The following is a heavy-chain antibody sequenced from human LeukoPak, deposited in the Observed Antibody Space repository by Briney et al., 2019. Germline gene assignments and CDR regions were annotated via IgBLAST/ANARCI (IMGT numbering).Heavy chain of an antibody. V-gene: IGHV4-4*07. CDR2: LHPSGAT. CDR3: ARRYCSGGSCQFDY. D-gene: IGHD2-15*01. CDR1: GSSISGYY. Sequence: SETLSLTCTVSGSSISGYYWNWIRQPAGKGLEWIGRLHPSGATNYNPSLKSRITMSLDTSKNQFSLKLSSVTAADTAVYYCARRYCSGGSCQFDYWGQGTLVTVSS. J-gene: IGHJ4*02.